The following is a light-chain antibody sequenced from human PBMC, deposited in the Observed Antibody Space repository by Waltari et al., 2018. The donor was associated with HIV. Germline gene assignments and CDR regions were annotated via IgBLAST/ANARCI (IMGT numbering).Light chain of an antibody. V-gene: IGLV1-51*01. CDR1: RSNIRNNY. J-gene: IGLJ2*01. Sequence: QSVLTQPPSVSAAPGQTVTISCSGNRSNIRNNYVSWYQQVPGTAPKLLIYDNDNRPSGIPDRFSASKSGTSATLGITGLQTGDEADYYCGTWDSSLSAGVFGGGTKLTVL. CDR3: GTWDSSLSAGV. CDR2: DND.